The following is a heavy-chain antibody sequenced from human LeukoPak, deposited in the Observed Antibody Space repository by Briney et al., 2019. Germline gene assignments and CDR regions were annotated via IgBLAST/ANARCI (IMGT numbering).Heavy chain of an antibody. J-gene: IGHJ4*02. V-gene: IGHV4-34*01. CDR1: GVSFSGYY. Sequence: SETLSLTYAVYGVSFSGYYWSWLRQPPGKGLEWLGEINHSGSTNYNPSLKSRVTISVDTSKNQFSLKLSSVTAADTAVYYCARGPLGYCSSTSCYGYYFDYWGQGTLVTVSS. D-gene: IGHD2-2*01. CDR2: INHSGST. CDR3: ARGPLGYCSSTSCYGYYFDY.